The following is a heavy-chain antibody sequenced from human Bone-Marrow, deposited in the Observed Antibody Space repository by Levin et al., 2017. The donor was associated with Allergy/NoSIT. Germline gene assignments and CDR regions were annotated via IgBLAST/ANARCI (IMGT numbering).Heavy chain of an antibody. Sequence: ASVKVSCKASGYTFTSYDINWVRQATGQGLEWMGWMNPNSGNTGYAQKFQGRVTMTRNTSISTAYMELSSLRSEDTAVYYCARGQIDDFWSGYYKGNAFDIWGQGTMVTVSS. D-gene: IGHD3-3*01. CDR1: GYTFTSYD. CDR3: ARGQIDDFWSGYYKGNAFDI. CDR2: MNPNSGNT. V-gene: IGHV1-8*01. J-gene: IGHJ3*02.